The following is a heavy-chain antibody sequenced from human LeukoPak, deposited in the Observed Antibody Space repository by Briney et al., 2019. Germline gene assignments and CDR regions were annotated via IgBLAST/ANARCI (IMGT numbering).Heavy chain of an antibody. D-gene: IGHD3-10*01. J-gene: IGHJ4*02. CDR2: INHSGST. V-gene: IGHV4-34*01. CDR1: GGSFSGYY. CDR3: ARPPITMVRGGFDY. Sequence: PSETLSLTCAVYGGSFSGYYWSWIRQPPGKGLEWIGEINHSGSTNYNPSLKNRVTISVDTSKNQFSLKLSSVTAADTAVYYCARPPITMVRGGFDYWGQGTLVTVSS.